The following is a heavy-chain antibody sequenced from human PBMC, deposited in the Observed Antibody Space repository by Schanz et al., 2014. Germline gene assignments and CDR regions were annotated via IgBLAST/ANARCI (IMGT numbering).Heavy chain of an antibody. V-gene: IGHV1-69*04. Sequence: QVQLVQSGAEVKKPGSSVKVSCKAFGGTFSSFAIFWVRQAPGQGLEWMGTIIPILDITNYAQKFQGRVTITADKSTSTAFLEVNSLRSEDTAVYYCARTGYDPSLTHWGQGTLVTVSS. J-gene: IGHJ4*02. CDR3: ARTGYDPSLTH. CDR2: IIPILDIT. D-gene: IGHD5-12*01. CDR1: GGTFSSFA.